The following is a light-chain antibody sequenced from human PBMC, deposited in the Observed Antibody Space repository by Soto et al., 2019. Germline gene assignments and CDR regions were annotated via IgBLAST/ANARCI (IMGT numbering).Light chain of an antibody. V-gene: IGKV3-20*01. J-gene: IGKJ2*01. CDR2: GAS. Sequence: EIVLTQSPGTLSLSPGERATLSCRASQSVSSSYLAWYQQRPGQAPRLLIYGASSRATGIQDRFSGSGSGTDFTLTISRLEPEDFAVYYCQQYGSSPPRTFGQGTKLEIK. CDR1: QSVSSSY. CDR3: QQYGSSPPRT.